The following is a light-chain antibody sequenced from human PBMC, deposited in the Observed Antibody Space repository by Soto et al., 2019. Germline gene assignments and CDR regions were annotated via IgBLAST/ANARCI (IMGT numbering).Light chain of an antibody. Sequence: QSALTQPPSVSGSPGQSVTISCTGSSSDVGSHNRVSWYQQPPGTAPKLMIYDVSNRPSGVPDRFSGSKSGNTASLTISGLQAEDEADYYSSSYTSSSTDVFGTGTKLTVL. V-gene: IGLV2-18*02. CDR1: SSDVGSHNR. CDR2: DVS. CDR3: SSYTSSSTDV. J-gene: IGLJ1*01.